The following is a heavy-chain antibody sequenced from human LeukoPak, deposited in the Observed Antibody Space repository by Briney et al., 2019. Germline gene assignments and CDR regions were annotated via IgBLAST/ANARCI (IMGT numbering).Heavy chain of an antibody. CDR1: GGTFSSHA. CDR3: ARVYRSGQLVRGRPSYIYFDY. D-gene: IGHD6-6*01. Sequence: GASVKVSCKASGGTFSSHAISWVRQAPGQGLEWMGGIIPIFGTANYAQKFQGRVTITTDESTSTAYMELSSLRSEDTAVYYCARVYRSGQLVRGRPSYIYFDYWGQGTLVTVSS. CDR2: IIPIFGTA. J-gene: IGHJ4*02. V-gene: IGHV1-69*05.